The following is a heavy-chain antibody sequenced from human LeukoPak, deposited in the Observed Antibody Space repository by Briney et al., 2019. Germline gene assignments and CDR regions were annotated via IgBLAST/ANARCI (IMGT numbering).Heavy chain of an antibody. J-gene: IGHJ4*02. CDR2: IVGSSST. V-gene: IGHV3-21*01. D-gene: IGHD1-26*01. CDR1: GGTFSNFA. CDR3: ARIGAGSSRDY. Sequence: GGSLRLSCAASGGTFSNFAMTWVRQAPGKGRGWGSSIVGSSSTHYAHSLKGRFPISRDKAKTSLYLQMNSLRAEDTAVHYCARIGAGSSRDYWGQGTLVTVSS.